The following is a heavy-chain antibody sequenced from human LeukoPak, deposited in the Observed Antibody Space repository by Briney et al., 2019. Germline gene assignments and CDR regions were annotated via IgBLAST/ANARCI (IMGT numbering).Heavy chain of an antibody. V-gene: IGHV3-11*04. CDR1: GFTFSDYY. CDR3: ARGSFLITFGGFIG. CDR2: ISSSGSPI. D-gene: IGHD3-16*02. J-gene: IGHJ4*02. Sequence: TGGSLRLSCATSGFTFSDYYMSWIRQAPGKGLEWVSYISSSGSPIYYADSVEGRFTISRDNAKNSLFLQMNSLRAEDTAVYYCARGSFLITFGGFIGWGQGTLVTVSS.